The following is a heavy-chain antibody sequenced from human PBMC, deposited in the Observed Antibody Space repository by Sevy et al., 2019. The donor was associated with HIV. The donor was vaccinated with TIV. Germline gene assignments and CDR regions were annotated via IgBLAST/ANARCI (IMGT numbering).Heavy chain of an antibody. CDR3: ARVLYCSSTSCYYEGWFDP. D-gene: IGHD2-2*01. CDR1: GGSISSYY. J-gene: IGHJ5*02. CDR2: IYYSGST. Sequence: SETLSLTCTVSGGSISSYYWSWIRQPPGKGLEWIGYIYYSGSTNYNPSLKSRVTISVDTSKNQFSVKLSSVTAGDTAGYYCARVLYCSSTSCYYEGWFDPWGQGTLVTVSS. V-gene: IGHV4-59*01.